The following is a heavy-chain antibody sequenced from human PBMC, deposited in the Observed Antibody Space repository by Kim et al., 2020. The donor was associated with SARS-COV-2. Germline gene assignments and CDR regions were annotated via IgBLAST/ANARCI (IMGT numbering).Heavy chain of an antibody. V-gene: IGHV3-11*05. J-gene: IGHJ4*02. Sequence: VKGRFTISRDNAKNSLYLQMNSLRAEDTAVYYCARAVDDFWSGYYGYFDYWGQGTLVTVSS. CDR3: ARAVDDFWSGYYGYFDY. D-gene: IGHD3-3*01.